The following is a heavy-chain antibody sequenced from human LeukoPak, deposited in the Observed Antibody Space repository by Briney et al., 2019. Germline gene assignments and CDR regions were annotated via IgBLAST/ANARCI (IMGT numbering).Heavy chain of an antibody. CDR2: IYYSVST. CDR3: TRTSASTAIDY. D-gene: IGHD4-17*01. CDR1: GGSISRYY. V-gene: IGHV4-59*01. J-gene: IGHJ4*02. Sequence: SETLSLTCTVSGGSISRYYWSWIRQPPGKRLEWIGYIYYSVSTNYNPSLKGRVTMSLDTSKNQFSLKLSSVTAADTAVYYCTRTSASTAIDYWGQGTLVTVSS.